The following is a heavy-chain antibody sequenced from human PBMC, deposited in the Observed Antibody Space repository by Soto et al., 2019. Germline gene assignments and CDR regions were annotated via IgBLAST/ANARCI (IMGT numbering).Heavy chain of an antibody. D-gene: IGHD6-19*01. J-gene: IGHJ4*02. V-gene: IGHV3-30*18. CDR2: VSHDGRNT. CDR1: GFTFSDYA. CDR3: AKGGRQWLVPSDFNY. Sequence: VQLVESGGGVVQPGRSLRLSCAASGFTFSDYAMHWVRQVPGKGLEWVAVVSHDGRNTHYADSVKGRFTISRDSSKNTVSLEMTRLRAEDTAVYYCAKGGRQWLVPSDFNYWGQGALVTVSS.